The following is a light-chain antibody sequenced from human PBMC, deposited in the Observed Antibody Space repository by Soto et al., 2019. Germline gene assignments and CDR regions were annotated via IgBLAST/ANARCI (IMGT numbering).Light chain of an antibody. CDR3: MQALQTPRT. CDR1: QSLQHNNRITL. J-gene: IGKJ1*01. CDR2: LAS. V-gene: IGKV2-28*01. Sequence: EIVMTQSPLSLTVTPGEPASISCKSSQSLQHNNRITLLDWYMQKPGQSPQLLIYLASRRAPGAPDRVSGSGSGTDFTLRISTVEADDAAIYYCMQALQTPRTFGQGTKLEI.